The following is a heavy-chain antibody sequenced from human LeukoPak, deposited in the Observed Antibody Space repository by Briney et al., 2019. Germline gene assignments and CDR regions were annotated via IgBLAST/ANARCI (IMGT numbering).Heavy chain of an antibody. CDR2: IKSKIEGGTT. V-gene: IGHV3-15*01. CDR3: TTDPILLWFGELLLDS. Sequence: PEGSLRLSCAASGLTFRNAWMSWVRQAPGKGLEWVGRIKSKIEGGTTDYAAPVKGRFTISTDDSKNTLYLQMNSLKTEDTAVYYCTTDPILLWFGELLLDSWGQGALVTVSS. CDR1: GLTFRNAW. J-gene: IGHJ4*02. D-gene: IGHD3-10*01.